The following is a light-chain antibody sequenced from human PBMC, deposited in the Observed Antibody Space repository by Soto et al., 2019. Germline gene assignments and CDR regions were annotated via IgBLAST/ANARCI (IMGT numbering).Light chain of an antibody. CDR2: GSA. CDR1: QRVFSS. J-gene: IGKJ1*01. Sequence: EMVMTQSPATLSVSPGERATLSFRASQRVFSSLAWYQQRPGQAPRLLIYGSATRATGIPDRFSGSGSGTEFTLTISSLQSEDSAVYYCQQYHSWPAFGQGTKVDIK. V-gene: IGKV3-15*01. CDR3: QQYHSWPA.